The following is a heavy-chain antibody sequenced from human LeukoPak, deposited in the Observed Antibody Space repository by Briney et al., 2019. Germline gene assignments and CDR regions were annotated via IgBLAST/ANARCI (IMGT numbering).Heavy chain of an antibody. CDR1: GFTFSSYG. CDR2: IRYDGSNK. J-gene: IGHJ4*02. CDR3: AKCYYDILTGLDY. Sequence: GGSLRLSCAASGFTFSSYGMHWVRQAPGKGLEWVAFIRYDGSNKYYADSVKGRFTISRDNSKNTLYLQMNSLRAEDTAAYYCAKCYYDILTGLDYWGQGTLVTVSS. D-gene: IGHD3-9*01. V-gene: IGHV3-30*02.